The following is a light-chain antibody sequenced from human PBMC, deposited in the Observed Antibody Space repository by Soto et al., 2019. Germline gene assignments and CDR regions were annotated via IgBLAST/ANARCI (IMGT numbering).Light chain of an antibody. CDR1: QSVSNNY. Sequence: NALAQATSVLLWSHGQSKNISCRASQSVSNNYLAWYQQKPGQAPRLLIYGASSRATGIPDRFSGSGSGTVFTLTISIQEPEFLALYYCQQDVSTGTFGQGTEVDIK. CDR3: QQDVSTGT. CDR2: GAS. J-gene: IGKJ1*01. V-gene: IGKV3-20*01.